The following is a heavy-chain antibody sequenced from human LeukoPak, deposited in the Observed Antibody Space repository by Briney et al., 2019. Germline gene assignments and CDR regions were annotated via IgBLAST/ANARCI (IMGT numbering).Heavy chain of an antibody. D-gene: IGHD6-19*01. CDR3: ARDSSGWSRNY. J-gene: IGHJ4*02. Sequence: KPGGSLRLSCAASGFTLSSYSMSWVRQAPGKGLEWVSTLTTDIAYVYYADSLKGRFSISRDNSKNSLYLQMHSLRAEDTAVYYCARDSSGWSRNYWGQGTLVTVSS. V-gene: IGHV3-21*01. CDR1: GFTLSSYS. CDR2: LTTDIAYV.